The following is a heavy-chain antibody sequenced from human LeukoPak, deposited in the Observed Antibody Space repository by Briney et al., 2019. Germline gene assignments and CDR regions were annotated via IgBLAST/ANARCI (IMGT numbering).Heavy chain of an antibody. V-gene: IGHV4-61*02. Sequence: PSQTLSLTCTVSGGSISSGSYYWSRIRQPAGKGLEWIGRIYTSGSTNYNPSLKSRVTISVDTSRNQFSLKLSSVTAADTAVYYCARDYSGSLAWGQGTLVTVSS. D-gene: IGHD1-26*01. CDR3: ARDYSGSLA. CDR2: IYTSGST. CDR1: GGSISSGSYY. J-gene: IGHJ5*02.